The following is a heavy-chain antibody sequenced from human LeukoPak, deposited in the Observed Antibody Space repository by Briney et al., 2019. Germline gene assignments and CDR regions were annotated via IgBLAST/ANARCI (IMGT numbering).Heavy chain of an antibody. D-gene: IGHD4-23*01. J-gene: IGHJ3*02. Sequence: GGSLRLSCAASGFTFSSYAMHWVRQAPGKGLEWVAVISYDGSNKYYADSVKGRFTISRDNSKNTLYLQMNSLRAEDTAVYYCARVTTVVYDAFDIWGQGTMVTVSS. CDR1: GFTFSSYA. CDR2: ISYDGSNK. V-gene: IGHV3-30-3*01. CDR3: ARVTTVVYDAFDI.